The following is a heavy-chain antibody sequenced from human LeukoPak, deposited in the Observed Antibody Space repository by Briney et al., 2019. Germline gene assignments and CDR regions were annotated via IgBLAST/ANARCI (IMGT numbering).Heavy chain of an antibody. CDR2: IHPSGIF. CDR1: GGSCDDYY. V-gene: IGHV4-34*01. J-gene: IGHJ4*02. Sequence: SETLSLTCAVYGGSCDDYYCSWLRQPPGKGLEWIGEIHPSGIFYYNSSLLSRVTISIDTSKSQFSLRLTTVTAADTAFYYCARGRDRSKAGDHWGQGSLVTVSS. D-gene: IGHD5-24*01. CDR3: ARGRDRSKAGDH.